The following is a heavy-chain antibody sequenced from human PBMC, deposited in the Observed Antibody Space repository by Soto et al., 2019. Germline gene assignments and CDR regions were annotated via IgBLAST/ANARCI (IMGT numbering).Heavy chain of an antibody. CDR2: ISAYNGNT. CDR3: ARDCLSSYCSSTSPLDY. D-gene: IGHD2-2*01. CDR1: GYTFTSYG. Sequence: QVQLVQSGAEVKKPGASVKVSCKASGYTFTSYGISWVRQAPGQGLEWMGWISAYNGNTNYAQKLQGRVTMTTDTSTSTAYIELTSLRSDVTAVYYCARDCLSSYCSSTSPLDYWVQGTLVTVSS. J-gene: IGHJ4*02. V-gene: IGHV1-18*01.